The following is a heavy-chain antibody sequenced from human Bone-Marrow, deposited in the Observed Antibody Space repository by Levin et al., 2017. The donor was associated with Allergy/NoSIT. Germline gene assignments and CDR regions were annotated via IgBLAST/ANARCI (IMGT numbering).Heavy chain of an antibody. Sequence: SVKVSCKASGGTFSSYAISWVRQAPGQGLEWMGGIIPIFGTANYAQKFQGRVTITADESTSTAYMELSSLRSEDTAVYYCARDIASSSIGHFDYYYYGMDVWGQGTTVTVSS. CDR3: ARDIASSSIGHFDYYYYGMDV. CDR1: GGTFSSYA. D-gene: IGHD6-13*01. V-gene: IGHV1-69*13. J-gene: IGHJ6*02. CDR2: IIPIFGTA.